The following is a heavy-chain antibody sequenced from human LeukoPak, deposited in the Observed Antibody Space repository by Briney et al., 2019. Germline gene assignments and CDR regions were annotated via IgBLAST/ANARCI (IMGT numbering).Heavy chain of an antibody. V-gene: IGHV3-33*06. Sequence: GGSLRLSCAASGFTFSSYGMHWVRQAPGKGLEWVAVIWYDGSNKYYADSVKGRFTISRDNSKNTLYLQMNSLRAEDTAVYYCAKDRGLAAAGAGAPFDYWGQGTLVTVSS. CDR1: GFTFSSYG. D-gene: IGHD6-13*01. CDR3: AKDRGLAAAGAGAPFDY. CDR2: IWYDGSNK. J-gene: IGHJ4*02.